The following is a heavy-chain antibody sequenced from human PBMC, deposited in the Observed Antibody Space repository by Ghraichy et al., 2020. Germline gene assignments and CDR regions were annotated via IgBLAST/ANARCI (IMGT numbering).Heavy chain of an antibody. D-gene: IGHD6-19*01. CDR1: GFTFSSYA. CDR2: VTGSGSST. J-gene: IGHJ4*02. V-gene: IGHV3-23*01. CDR3: ARDAGYSSGWHFEY. Sequence: GGSLRLSCAVSGFTFSSYAMSWVRQAPGKGLEWVSAVTGSGSSTYYADSVKGRFTISRDNSKNMLYLQMNSLRAEDTAVYKCARDAGYSSGWHFEYWGQGAPVTVSS.